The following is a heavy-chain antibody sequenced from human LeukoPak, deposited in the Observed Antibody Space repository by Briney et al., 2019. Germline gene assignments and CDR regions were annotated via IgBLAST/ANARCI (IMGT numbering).Heavy chain of an antibody. CDR1: GFIFSSYA. CDR3: AKPGGFGELLPLDY. CDR2: ISGSGGST. Sequence: GGSLRLSCAASGFIFSSYAMSWVRQAPGKGLEWSSVISGSGGSTYHADSVKGRFTISRDNSKDTLYLQMSSLRVDDTAVYYCAKPGGFGELLPLDYWGQGTLVTVSS. J-gene: IGHJ4*02. D-gene: IGHD3-10*01. V-gene: IGHV3-23*01.